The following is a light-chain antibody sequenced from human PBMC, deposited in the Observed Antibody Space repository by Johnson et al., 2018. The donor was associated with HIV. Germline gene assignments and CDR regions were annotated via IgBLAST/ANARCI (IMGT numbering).Light chain of an antibody. CDR2: ESN. CDR1: SSSIGNNY. V-gene: IGLV1-51*02. J-gene: IGLJ1*01. CDR3: GTWDDSLSALYV. Sequence: QSVLTQPPSVSAAPGQKVTISCSGSSSSIGNNYVSWYQQLPGTAPKLLIYESNKRPSGIPERFSGSKYGTSATLGITGLQTGDAADYYCGTWDDSLSALYVFGTGTKVTVL.